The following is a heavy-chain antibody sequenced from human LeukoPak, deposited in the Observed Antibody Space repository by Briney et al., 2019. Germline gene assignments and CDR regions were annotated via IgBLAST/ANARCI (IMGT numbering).Heavy chain of an antibody. CDR1: GFTFSNAW. CDR3: AKSQEDDSSGYYYSNFDY. CDR2: VSGRGGAT. J-gene: IGHJ4*02. V-gene: IGHV3-23*01. D-gene: IGHD3-22*01. Sequence: GGSLRLSCAASGFTFSNAWMSWVRQGPGRGLEWVSAVSGRGGATNYADSVKGRFTISRDTSKNTLYLQMNSLRAEDTAVYYCAKSQEDDSSGYYYSNFDYWGQGTLVTVSS.